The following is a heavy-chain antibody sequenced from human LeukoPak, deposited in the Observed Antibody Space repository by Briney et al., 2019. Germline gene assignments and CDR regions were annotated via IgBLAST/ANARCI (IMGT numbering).Heavy chain of an antibody. CDR2: IIPILGIA. V-gene: IGHV1-69*04. CDR1: GCTFSSYA. D-gene: IGHD1-7*01. J-gene: IGHJ3*02. CDR3: ASSITGTTDALDI. Sequence: SVNVSCKASGCTFSSYAISWVRQAPGQGLEWMGRIIPILGIANYAQNFQGRVTITADKSTSTAYMELSSLRSEDTAVYYCASSITGTTDALDIWGQGTMVTVSS.